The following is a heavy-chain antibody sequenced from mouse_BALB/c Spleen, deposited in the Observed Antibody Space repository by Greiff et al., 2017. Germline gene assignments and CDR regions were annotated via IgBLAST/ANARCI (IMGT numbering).Heavy chain of an antibody. Sequence: VQLQQSGSELMKPGASVKISCKATGYTFSSYWIEWVKQRPGHGLEWIGEILPGSGSTNYNEKFKGKATFTADTSSNTAYMQLSSLTSEDSAVYYCARRGYYVGLDYWGQGTSVTVSS. V-gene: IGHV1-9*01. CDR2: ILPGSGST. CDR3: ARRGYYVGLDY. CDR1: GYTFSSYW. J-gene: IGHJ4*01. D-gene: IGHD2-3*01.